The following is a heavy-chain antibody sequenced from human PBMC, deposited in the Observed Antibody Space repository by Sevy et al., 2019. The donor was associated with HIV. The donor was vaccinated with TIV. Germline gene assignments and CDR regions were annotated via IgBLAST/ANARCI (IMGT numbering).Heavy chain of an antibody. CDR3: TRLPLSCSGGSCHGT. Sequence: GGSLRLSCAASGFTFSGSAMHWVRQASGKGLEWVGRIRSKANSYATAYAASVKGRFTISRDDSKNTAYLQMNSLKTGDTAVYYCTRLPLSCSGGSCHGTWGQGTLVTVSS. D-gene: IGHD2-15*01. CDR2: IRSKANSYAT. CDR1: GFTFSGSA. J-gene: IGHJ5*02. V-gene: IGHV3-73*01.